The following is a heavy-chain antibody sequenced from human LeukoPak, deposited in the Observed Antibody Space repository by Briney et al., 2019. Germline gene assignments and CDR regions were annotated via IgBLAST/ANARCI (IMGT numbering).Heavy chain of an antibody. CDR3: VKTRMYSSSPLEY. V-gene: IGHV3-53*01. Sequence: PGGSLRLSCAASGFTVSSNYMSWVRQAPGKGLEWVSVIYSGGSTYYADSVKGRFTISRDNSKNTLYLQMNSLRAEDTAVYYCVKTRMYSSSPLEYWGQGTLVTVSS. CDR2: IYSGGST. D-gene: IGHD6-6*01. CDR1: GFTVSSNY. J-gene: IGHJ4*02.